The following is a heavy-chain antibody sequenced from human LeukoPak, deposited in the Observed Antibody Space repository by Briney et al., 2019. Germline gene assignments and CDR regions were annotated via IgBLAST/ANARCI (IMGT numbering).Heavy chain of an antibody. CDR2: ITGSGGST. CDR3: ARELFDFDY. D-gene: IGHD3-10*01. J-gene: IGHJ4*02. Sequence: GGSLRLSFAPPLFTFDNFAMTWVRQAPGKGLEWVSEITGSGGSTYYADSVKGRFTISRDNSKNTLYLQMNSLRAEDTAIYYCARELFDFDYWGQGTLVTVSS. CDR1: LFTFDNFA. V-gene: IGHV3-23*01.